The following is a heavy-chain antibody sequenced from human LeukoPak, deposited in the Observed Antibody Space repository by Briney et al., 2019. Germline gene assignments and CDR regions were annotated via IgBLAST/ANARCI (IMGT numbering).Heavy chain of an antibody. CDR1: GFSVNDYY. J-gene: IGHJ4*02. D-gene: IGHD1-7*01. V-gene: IGHV3-11*01. CDR3: AREMVAGTFDS. CDR2: IGGSERIV. Sequence: PGGSLRLSCVVSGFSVNDYYMSWIRQAPGKGLEWISDIGGSERIVSYGGSVRGRFTVSRDFAMNSLFLQLNSLSADDTAVYYCAREMVAGTFDSWGQGTLVTVSS.